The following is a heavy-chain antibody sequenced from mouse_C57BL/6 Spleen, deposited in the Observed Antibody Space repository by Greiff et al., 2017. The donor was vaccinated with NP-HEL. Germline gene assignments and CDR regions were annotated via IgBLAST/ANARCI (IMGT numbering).Heavy chain of an antibody. CDR2: INPNNGGT. D-gene: IGHD6-1*01. CDR1: GYTFTDYN. CDR3: ASLTTDGSYGFAY. V-gene: IGHV1-18*01. J-gene: IGHJ3*01. Sequence: VQLQQSGPELVKPGASVKIPCKASGYTFTDYNMDWVKQSHGKSLEWIGDINPNNGGTNYNQKFKGKATLTVDKSSSTAYMELRSLTSEDTAVYYCASLTTDGSYGFAYWGQGTLVTVSA.